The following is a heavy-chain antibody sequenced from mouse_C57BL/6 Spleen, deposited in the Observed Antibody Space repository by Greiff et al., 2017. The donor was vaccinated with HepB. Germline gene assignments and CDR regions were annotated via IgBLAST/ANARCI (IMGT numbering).Heavy chain of an antibody. CDR3: AGYGSSFAMDY. D-gene: IGHD1-1*01. V-gene: IGHV1-82*01. CDR1: GYAFSSSW. J-gene: IGHJ4*01. CDR2: IYPGDGDT. Sequence: VQLQQSGPELVKPGASVKISCKASGYAFSSSWMNWVKQRPGKGLEWIGRIYPGDGDTNYNGKFKGKATLTADKSSSTAYMQLSSLTSEDSAVYFCAGYGSSFAMDYWGQGNSVTVSS.